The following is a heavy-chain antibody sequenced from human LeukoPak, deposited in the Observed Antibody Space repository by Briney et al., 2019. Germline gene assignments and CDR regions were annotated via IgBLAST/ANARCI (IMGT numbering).Heavy chain of an antibody. J-gene: IGHJ4*02. CDR3: AREIVGSGWYYFDY. CDR2: IYYSGST. V-gene: IGHV4-31*03. CDR1: GGSISSGGYY. D-gene: IGHD6-19*01. Sequence: PSRTLSLTCTVSGGSISSGGYYWSWIRQHPGKGLEWIGYIYYSGSTYYDPSLKSRVTISVDTSKNQFSLKLSSVTAADTAVYYCAREIVGSGWYYFDYWGQGTLVTVSS.